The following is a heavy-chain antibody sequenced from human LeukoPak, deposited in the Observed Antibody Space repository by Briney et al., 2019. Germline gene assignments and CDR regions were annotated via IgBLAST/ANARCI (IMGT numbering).Heavy chain of an antibody. CDR1: GFTFSSYA. CDR2: ISGSGGST. V-gene: IGHV3-23*01. Sequence: GGSLRLSCAASGFTFSSYAMSWVRQAPGKGLEWVSAISGSGGSTYYADSVKGRFTISRDNSRNTLYLQMNSLRAEDTAVYYCAKDLVGGNYFDYWGQGTLVTVSS. D-gene: IGHD1-26*01. CDR3: AKDLVGGNYFDY. J-gene: IGHJ4*02.